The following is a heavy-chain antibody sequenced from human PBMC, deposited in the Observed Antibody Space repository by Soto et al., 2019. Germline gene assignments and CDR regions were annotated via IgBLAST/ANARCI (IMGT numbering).Heavy chain of an antibody. CDR2: INPFDGSR. CDR3: SRVDPGETSPFDH. D-gene: IGHD3-10*01. V-gene: IGHV1-46*03. Sequence: GPSVKVSCKASGYIFTSYYIHWLRQAPGQGLEWMGWINPFDGSRMFAQSFQGRVTMTRDTSTSTVYMEVSSLRSEDTAVYYCSRVDPGETSPFDHWGQGTLVTVSS. CDR1: GYIFTSYY. J-gene: IGHJ4*02.